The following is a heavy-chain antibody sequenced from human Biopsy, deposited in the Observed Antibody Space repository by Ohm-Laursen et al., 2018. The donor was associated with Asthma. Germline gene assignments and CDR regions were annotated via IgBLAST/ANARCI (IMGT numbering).Heavy chain of an antibody. CDR1: GFRFSSYA. J-gene: IGHJ5*02. CDR3: AREKVIESRGFQNWFDP. CDR2: IYYDGSRK. V-gene: IGHV3-33*08. Sequence: SLRLSCAASGFRFSSYAMHWVRQAPGKGLEWVAGIYYDGSRKYYTESVKGRFTISRDNSKNRLYLEMASLRAEDTAVYYCAREKVIESRGFQNWFDPWGQGTLVHVSS. D-gene: IGHD3-16*02.